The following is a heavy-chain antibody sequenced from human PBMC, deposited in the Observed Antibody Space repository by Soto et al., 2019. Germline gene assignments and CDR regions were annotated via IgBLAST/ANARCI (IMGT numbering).Heavy chain of an antibody. CDR3: ARESFSASPNFFDY. CDR1: GFAFSNYE. D-gene: IGHD3-3*02. Sequence: GGSLRLSSAASGFAFSNYEMNWVREAPGKGLEWVSYISLSGSTIYYADSVKGRFTISRDDAKNSLYLQMDSLRADDTAVYYCARESFSASPNFFDYWGQGTLVTVSS. CDR2: ISLSGSTI. J-gene: IGHJ4*02. V-gene: IGHV3-48*03.